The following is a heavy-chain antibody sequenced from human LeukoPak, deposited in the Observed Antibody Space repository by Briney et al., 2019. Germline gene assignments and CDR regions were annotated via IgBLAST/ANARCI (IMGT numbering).Heavy chain of an antibody. CDR3: AKRGAEVGATIAPGDY. V-gene: IGHV3-23*01. CDR2: IGGSGGST. Sequence: GGSLRLSCAASGFTFSSYAMSWVRQAPGKGLEWVSAIGGSGGSTYYADSVKGRFTISRDSSKNTLYLQMNSLRAEDTAVYYCAKRGAEVGATIAPGDYWGQGSLVTVSS. D-gene: IGHD1-26*01. CDR1: GFTFSSYA. J-gene: IGHJ4*02.